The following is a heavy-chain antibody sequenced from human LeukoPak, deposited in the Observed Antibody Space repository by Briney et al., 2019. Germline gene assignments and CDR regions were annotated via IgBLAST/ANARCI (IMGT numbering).Heavy chain of an antibody. D-gene: IGHD2-2*01. CDR3: ARYHVLNRGVNWFDP. V-gene: IGHV4-4*02. CDR1: GGSISSSNW. J-gene: IGHJ5*02. CDR2: IYHSGST. Sequence: SETLSLTCAVSGGSISSSNWWSWVRQPPGKGLEWIGEIYHSGSTNYNPSLKSRVTISVDKSKNQFSLNLSSVTAADTAVYYCARYHVLNRGVNWFDPWGQGTLVTVSS.